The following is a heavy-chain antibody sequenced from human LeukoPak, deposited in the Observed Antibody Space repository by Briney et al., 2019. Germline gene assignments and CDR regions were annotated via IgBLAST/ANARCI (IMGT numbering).Heavy chain of an antibody. CDR3: ARIKRENTVTTSYYFDY. Sequence: SETLSLTCAVYGGSFSGYYWSWIRQPPGKGLEWIGEINHSGSTNYNPTLKSRVTISVDTSKNQFSLKLSSVTAADTAVYYCARIKRENTVTTSYYFDYWGQGTLVTVSS. CDR1: GGSFSGYY. D-gene: IGHD4-17*01. CDR2: INHSGST. J-gene: IGHJ4*02. V-gene: IGHV4-34*01.